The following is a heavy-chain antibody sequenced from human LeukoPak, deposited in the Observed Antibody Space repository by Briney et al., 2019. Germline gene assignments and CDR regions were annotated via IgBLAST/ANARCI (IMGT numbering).Heavy chain of an antibody. J-gene: IGHJ4*02. Sequence: SETLSLTCTVSGVSISSTGHAWGWSRQPPGKGLEWLGNIYNSGSSNYSPSLRSRVSISVDTSKNQFSLRLRSVTAADTAVYYCGRDTHLESWGQGILVTVFS. CDR3: GRDTHLES. V-gene: IGHV4-39*01. CDR1: GVSISSTGHA. CDR2: IYNSGSS.